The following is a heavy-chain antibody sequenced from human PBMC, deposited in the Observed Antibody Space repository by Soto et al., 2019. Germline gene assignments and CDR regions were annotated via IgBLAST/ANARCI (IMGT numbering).Heavy chain of an antibody. J-gene: IGHJ4*02. Sequence: QITLKESGPTLVKPTQTLTLTCTFSGFSLSTTAVGVGWIRQPPGRALEWLALIYWDADKRYRLSLKSMLTITKDTSKNPVVLTMTNMYPLDTATYYCAHIAYAWVLGGFDYWGQGTLVTVSS. CDR1: GFSLSTTAVG. CDR3: AHIAYAWVLGGFDY. V-gene: IGHV2-5*02. D-gene: IGHD3-16*01. CDR2: IYWDADK.